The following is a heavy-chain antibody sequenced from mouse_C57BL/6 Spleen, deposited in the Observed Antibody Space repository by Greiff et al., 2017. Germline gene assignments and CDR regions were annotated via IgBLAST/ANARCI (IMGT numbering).Heavy chain of an antibody. CDR1: GYAFSSSW. Sequence: VQLQQSGPELVKPGASVKISCKASGYAFSSSWMNWVKQRPGKGLEWIGRIYPGDGDTNYNGKFKGKATLTADKSSSTAYMQLSSLTSEDSAVYFCALGSKGDYYYAMDYWGQGTSVTVSS. V-gene: IGHV1-82*01. D-gene: IGHD6-1*01. J-gene: IGHJ4*01. CDR2: IYPGDGDT. CDR3: ALGSKGDYYYAMDY.